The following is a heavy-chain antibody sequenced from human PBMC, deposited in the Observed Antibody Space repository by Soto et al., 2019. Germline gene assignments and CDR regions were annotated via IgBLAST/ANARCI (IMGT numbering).Heavy chain of an antibody. CDR3: ARYYCTNGVCFKAGWFDP. V-gene: IGHV5-51*01. D-gene: IGHD2-8*01. CDR2: IYPGDSDT. J-gene: IGHJ5*02. Sequence: GESLKISCKGSGYSFTSYWIGWVRQMPGKGLEWMGIIYPGDSDTRYSPSFQGQVTISADKSISTAYLQWSSLKASDTAMYYCARYYCTNGVCFKAGWFDPWGQGTLVTVSS. CDR1: GYSFTSYW.